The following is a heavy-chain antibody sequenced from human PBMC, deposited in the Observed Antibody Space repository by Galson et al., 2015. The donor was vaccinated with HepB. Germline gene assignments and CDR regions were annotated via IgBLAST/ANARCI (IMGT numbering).Heavy chain of an antibody. D-gene: IGHD6-13*01. Sequence: SLRLSCAASGFTFSSYAIHWVRQAPAKALVWVAVIVYDGADKYYEDSVKGRVPIFRDNPKNTLYLQMNSLRAEDTAVYYCSKPGFVAPAGSRYYQYMDVWGKGTTVIVSS. CDR3: SKPGFVAPAGSRYYQYMDV. CDR2: IVYDGADK. CDR1: GFTFSSYA. V-gene: IGHV3-30*18. J-gene: IGHJ6*03.